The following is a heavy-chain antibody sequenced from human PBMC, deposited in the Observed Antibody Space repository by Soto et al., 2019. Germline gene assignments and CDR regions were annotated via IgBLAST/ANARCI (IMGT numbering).Heavy chain of an antibody. Sequence: SSVKVSCKASGYTFTSYGISWVRQAPGQGLEWMGWISAYNGNTNYAQKLQGRVTMTTDTSTSTAYMELRSLRSDDTAVYYCARDLVYDSSGSSGWFAPCGQGTLVTVSS. CDR2: ISAYNGNT. CDR1: GYTFTSYG. CDR3: ARDLVYDSSGSSGWFAP. D-gene: IGHD3-22*01. J-gene: IGHJ5*02. V-gene: IGHV1-18*01.